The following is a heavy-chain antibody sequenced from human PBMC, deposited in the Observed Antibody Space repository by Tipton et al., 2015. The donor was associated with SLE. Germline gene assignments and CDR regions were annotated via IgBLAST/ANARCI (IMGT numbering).Heavy chain of an antibody. CDR3: ASGNYEGSFDY. Sequence: SLRLSCAASGFTFSSYWMSWVRQAPGKGLEWVANVKQDGSEKYYVDSVKGRFTISRDNAKNSLYLQMNSLRAEDTAVYYCASGNYEGSFDYGGQGTLVTVSS. V-gene: IGHV3-7*01. CDR2: VKQDGSEK. J-gene: IGHJ4*02. D-gene: IGHD1-7*01. CDR1: GFTFSSYW.